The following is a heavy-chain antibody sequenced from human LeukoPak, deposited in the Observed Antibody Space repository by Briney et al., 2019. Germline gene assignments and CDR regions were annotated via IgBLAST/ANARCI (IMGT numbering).Heavy chain of an antibody. CDR2: IWYDGSNK. CDR1: GFTFSSYG. Sequence: PGGSLRLSCAASGFTFSSYGMHWVRQAPGKGLEWVAVIWYDGSNKYYADSVKGRFTISRDNSENTLYLQMNSLRAEDTAVYYCARERVDTAMVLDYWGQGTLVTVSS. CDR3: ARERVDTAMVLDY. J-gene: IGHJ4*02. V-gene: IGHV3-33*01. D-gene: IGHD5-18*01.